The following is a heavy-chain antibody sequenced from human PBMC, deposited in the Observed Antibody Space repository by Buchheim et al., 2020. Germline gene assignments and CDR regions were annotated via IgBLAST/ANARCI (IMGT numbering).Heavy chain of an antibody. CDR3: ASSKSIAARDYYYYGMDV. Sequence: EVQLVESGGGLVQPGGSLRLSCAASGFTFSSYEMNWVRQAPGKGLEWVSYISSSGSTIYYADSVKGRFTISRDNAKNSLYLQMNSLRAEDTAVYYCASSKSIAARDYYYYGMDVWGQGTT. D-gene: IGHD6-6*01. V-gene: IGHV3-48*03. CDR2: ISSSGSTI. J-gene: IGHJ6*02. CDR1: GFTFSSYE.